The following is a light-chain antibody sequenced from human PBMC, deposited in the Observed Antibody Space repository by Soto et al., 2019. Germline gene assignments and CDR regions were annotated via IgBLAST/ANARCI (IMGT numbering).Light chain of an antibody. Sequence: QSVLTQPPSVSGTPGQRVIISCSGSNSNIGSNAVHWYQQLPGAAPKLLIDDDNQRPSGVPDRFSGSKSGTSASLAISGLRSEDEADYYCSSYAGSSNVFGTGTKLTVL. CDR1: NSNIGSNA. CDR3: SSYAGSSNV. V-gene: IGLV1-44*01. CDR2: DDN. J-gene: IGLJ1*01.